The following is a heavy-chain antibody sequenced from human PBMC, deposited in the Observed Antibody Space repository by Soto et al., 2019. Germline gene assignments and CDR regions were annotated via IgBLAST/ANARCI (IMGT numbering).Heavy chain of an antibody. V-gene: IGHV4-30-4*01. Sequence: QVQLQESGPGLVKPSQTLSLTCTVSGGSISSGDYYWSWIRQPPGKGLEWIGYIYYSGSTYYNPSLXXXVXXSVDTSKNQFSLKLSSVTAADTAVYYCARYYCSGGSCLVDPWGQGTLVTVSS. J-gene: IGHJ5*02. CDR1: GGSISSGDYY. CDR3: ARYYCSGGSCLVDP. D-gene: IGHD2-15*01. CDR2: IYYSGST.